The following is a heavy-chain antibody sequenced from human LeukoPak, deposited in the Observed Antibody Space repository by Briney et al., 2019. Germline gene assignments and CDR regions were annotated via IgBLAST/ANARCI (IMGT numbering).Heavy chain of an antibody. Sequence: PGGSLRLSCAASGFTFSDHYMSWIRQAPGKGLEWISYISFSHHTNYADSVKGRFTSPGTTPGTLFLQMNSLRVEDTAVYYCAREHSSVSSESKGFDLWGQGTLVIVSS. CDR1: GFTFSDHY. D-gene: IGHD6-19*01. J-gene: IGHJ5*02. CDR3: AREHSSVSSESKGFDL. CDR2: ISFSHHT. V-gene: IGHV3-11*04.